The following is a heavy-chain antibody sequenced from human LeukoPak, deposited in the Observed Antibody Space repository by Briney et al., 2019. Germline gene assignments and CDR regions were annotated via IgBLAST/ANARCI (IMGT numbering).Heavy chain of an antibody. J-gene: IGHJ4*02. CDR2: ISRSSSTI. Sequence: PGGSLRLSRAASGFTFSSYSMNWVRQAPAKGLEWVSYISRSSSTIYYADSVKGRFTISRDNAKNSLYLQMNSLRAEDTAVYYCARALTYYYGSGSGYWGQGTLVTVSS. CDR1: GFTFSSYS. CDR3: ARALTYYYGSGSGY. V-gene: IGHV3-48*01. D-gene: IGHD3-10*01.